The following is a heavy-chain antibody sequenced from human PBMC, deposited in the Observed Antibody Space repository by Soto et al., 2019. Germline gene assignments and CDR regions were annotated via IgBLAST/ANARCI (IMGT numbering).Heavy chain of an antibody. D-gene: IGHD1-26*01. V-gene: IGHV3-7*05. CDR1: EFTFSTYW. J-gene: IGHJ4*02. CDR3: VRGLYTGSPHFFF. Sequence: GGSLRLSCAASEFTFSTYWMTWVRQAPGKGLEWVANIEGDGTEKNYVDSVKGRFTVSRDNAKRSLYLQMNSLRVEDTAVYYCVRGLYTGSPHFFFWGQGTLVTVSS. CDR2: IEGDGTEK.